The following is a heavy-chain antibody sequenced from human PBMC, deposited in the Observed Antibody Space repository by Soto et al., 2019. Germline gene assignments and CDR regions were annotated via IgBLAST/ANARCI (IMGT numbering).Heavy chain of an antibody. J-gene: IGHJ4*02. V-gene: IGHV4-31*02. CDR3: ARGNYYGSVSHYGFNY. Sequence: QLQLQESGPGLVKPSQTLSLTCSVSGASINSGYFYWNWIRQHPGKGLEWNGYIYFTGSTHYNPSLKSRVIISIDTSQSQFSLKLSSVTAADTAVYYCARGNYYGSVSHYGFNYWGQGTLVTVSS. CDR1: GASINSGYFY. CDR2: IYFTGST. D-gene: IGHD3-10*01.